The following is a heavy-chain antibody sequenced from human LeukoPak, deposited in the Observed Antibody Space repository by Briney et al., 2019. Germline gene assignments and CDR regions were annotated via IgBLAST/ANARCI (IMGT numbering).Heavy chain of an antibody. CDR2: IYYSGST. D-gene: IGHD2-15*01. Sequence: PSETLSPTCSVSGGSISSGDYHWSWIRQPPGKGLEWIGFIYYSGSTYYSPSLKSRVTISVDTSKDQFSLKVSSVTAADTAVYHCARVGYSDGSPYGFDVWGQGTTVTVSS. CDR3: ARVGYSDGSPYGFDV. V-gene: IGHV4-30-4*01. CDR1: GGSISSGDYH. J-gene: IGHJ6*02.